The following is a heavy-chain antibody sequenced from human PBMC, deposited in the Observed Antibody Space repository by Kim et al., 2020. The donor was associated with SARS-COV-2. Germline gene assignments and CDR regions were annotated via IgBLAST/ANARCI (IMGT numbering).Heavy chain of an antibody. CDR3: ASLHGYSSSWYFDY. CDR1: GGSISSYY. D-gene: IGHD6-13*01. Sequence: SETLSLTCTVSGGSISSYYWSWIRQPPGKGLEWIGYIYYSGGTNYNPSLKIRVTISVDTSKNQFSLKLSSVTAAATAVYYCASLHGYSSSWYFDYWGQGTLVTVSS. V-gene: IGHV4-59*01. J-gene: IGHJ4*02. CDR2: IYYSGGT.